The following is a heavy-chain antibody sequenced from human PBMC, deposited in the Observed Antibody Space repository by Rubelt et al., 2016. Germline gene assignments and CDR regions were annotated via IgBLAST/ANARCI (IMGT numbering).Heavy chain of an antibody. V-gene: IGHV5-51*01. J-gene: IGHJ4*02. Sequence: EVQLVQSGAEVKKPGESLKISCQGSGYIFTNYWIGWVRQMPGKGLEWMGIIYPGDSDTRYSPSFQGTVSIAADKSISTAYLQWSSLKASDTAMYYCAGQPFLPYCGGDCYPYYLDYWGQGTLVTVSS. CDR3: AGQPFLPYCGGDCYPYYLDY. CDR2: IYPGDSDT. D-gene: IGHD2-21*02. CDR1: GYIFTNYW.